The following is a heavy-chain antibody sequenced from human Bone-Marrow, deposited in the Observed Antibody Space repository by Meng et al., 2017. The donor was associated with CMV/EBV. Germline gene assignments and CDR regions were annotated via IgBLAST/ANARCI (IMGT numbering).Heavy chain of an antibody. V-gene: IGHV3-11*01. CDR2: ISSSGSTI. CDR1: GFTFSDYY. Sequence: GGSLRLSCAASGFTFSDYYMSWIRQAPGKGLEWVSYISSSGSTIYYADSVKGRFTISRDNAKNSLYLQMNSLRAEDTTVYYCALEGNYYGSGSYFNYWGQGTLVTVSS. CDR3: ALEGNYYGSGSYFNY. J-gene: IGHJ4*02. D-gene: IGHD3-10*01.